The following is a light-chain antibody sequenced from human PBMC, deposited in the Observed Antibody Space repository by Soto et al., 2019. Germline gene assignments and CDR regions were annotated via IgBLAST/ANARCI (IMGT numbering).Light chain of an antibody. CDR2: GNS. CDR1: SSNIGAGYD. CDR3: QSYDSSLTGSKV. J-gene: IGLJ1*01. V-gene: IGLV1-40*01. Sequence: QSVLTQPPSVSGAPGQRVTISCTGSSSNIGAGYDVHWYQQLSRTLILLIYGNSNRPSGVPDRFSGSRSGTSASLAITGLQAEDEADYYCQSYDSSLTGSKVFGSGTKVTVL.